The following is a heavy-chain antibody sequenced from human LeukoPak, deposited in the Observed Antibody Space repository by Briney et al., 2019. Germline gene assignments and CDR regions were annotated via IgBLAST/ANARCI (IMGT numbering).Heavy chain of an antibody. Sequence: ASVKVSCKASGYTFTGYCIHWVRQAPGQRLEWMGWINPNNGGTNYAQRYQDRVTMTRDTSISTAYMELSSLRSDDTAVYYCARDPRGYSGYENWFDPWGQGTLVTVSS. V-gene: IGHV1-2*02. D-gene: IGHD5-12*01. CDR1: GYTFTGYC. J-gene: IGHJ5*02. CDR2: INPNNGGT. CDR3: ARDPRGYSGYENWFDP.